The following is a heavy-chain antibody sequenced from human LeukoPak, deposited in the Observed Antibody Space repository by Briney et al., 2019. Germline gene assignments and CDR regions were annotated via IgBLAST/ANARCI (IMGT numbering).Heavy chain of an antibody. CDR2: IKQDGSEK. CDR3: ARDCSGGSCYPTFDAFDI. CDR1: GFTFSSYW. J-gene: IGHJ3*02. Sequence: GGSLRLSCAASGFTFSSYWMSWVRQAPGTGLEWVANIKQDGSEKYYVDSVKGRFTISRDNAKNSLYLQMNSLRAEDTAVYYCARDCSGGSCYPTFDAFDIWGQGTMVTVSS. V-gene: IGHV3-7*01. D-gene: IGHD2-15*01.